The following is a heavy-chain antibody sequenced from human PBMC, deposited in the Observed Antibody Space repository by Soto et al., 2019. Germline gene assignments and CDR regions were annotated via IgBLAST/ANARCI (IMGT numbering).Heavy chain of an antibody. V-gene: IGHV3-30-3*01. J-gene: IGHJ6*02. CDR3: ARVDRGTIFGVVSLGYYYYYGMDV. CDR2: ISYDGSNK. CDR1: GFTFSSYA. Sequence: SLRLSCASSGFTFSSYAMHWVRQAPGKGLEWVAVISYDGSNKYYADSVKGRFTISRDNSKNTLYLQMNSLRAEDTAVYYCARVDRGTIFGVVSLGYYYYYGMDVWGQGTTVTVSS. D-gene: IGHD3-3*01.